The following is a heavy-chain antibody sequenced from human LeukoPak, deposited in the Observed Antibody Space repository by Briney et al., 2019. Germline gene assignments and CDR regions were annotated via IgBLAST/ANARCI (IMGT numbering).Heavy chain of an antibody. CDR2: IRSKAYGGTT. Sequence: PGGSLRLSCTASGFTFGDYAMSWVRQAPGKGLEWVGFIRSKAYGGTTEYAASVKGRFTISRDDSKSIAYLQMNSLKTEDTAVYYCTRAAHDYVWGSYRYTFDYWGQGTLVTVSS. D-gene: IGHD3-16*02. J-gene: IGHJ4*02. V-gene: IGHV3-49*04. CDR3: TRAAHDYVWGSYRYTFDY. CDR1: GFTFGDYA.